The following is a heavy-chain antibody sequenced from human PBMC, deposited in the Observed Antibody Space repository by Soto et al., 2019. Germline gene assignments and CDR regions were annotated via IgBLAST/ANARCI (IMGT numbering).Heavy chain of an antibody. CDR3: ASSKGPLDH. V-gene: IGHV3-48*01. CDR1: GFTFSRYT. CDR2: ITGSSDIV. D-gene: IGHD3-3*02. J-gene: IGHJ4*02. Sequence: EVHLVEAGGGLVQPGGSLRLSCVASGFTFSRYTMNWVRQAPGKGLEWVAYITGSSDIVYYADSVKGRFTISRDNAKNSLYLQMSSLRADDTSVYYCASSKGPLDHWGQGTLVTVSS.